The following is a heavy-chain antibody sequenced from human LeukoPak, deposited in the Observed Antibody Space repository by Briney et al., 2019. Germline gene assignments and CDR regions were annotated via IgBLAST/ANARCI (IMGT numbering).Heavy chain of an antibody. CDR2: ISSSSSTT. CDR3: VKDLGSAITSALALDV. J-gene: IGHJ6*02. CDR1: GFSFSSYS. V-gene: IGHV3-48*04. Sequence: GGSLRLSCAASGFSFSSYSMNWVRQAPGKGLVWVSYISSSSSTTYYADSVKGRFTISRDNRKNLLHLQMNSLRPDDSAVYYCVKDLGSAITSALALDVWGQGTTVTVSS. D-gene: IGHD2-15*01.